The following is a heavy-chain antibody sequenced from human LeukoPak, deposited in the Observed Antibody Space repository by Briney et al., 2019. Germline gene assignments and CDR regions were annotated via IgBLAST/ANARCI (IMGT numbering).Heavy chain of an antibody. CDR3: ALGSYNYKF. D-gene: IGHD5-24*01. J-gene: IGHJ4*02. V-gene: IGHV4-59*08. CDR2: VYYSGST. Sequence: PSETLSLTCAVYGGSFSGYYWSWIRQPPGKGLEWIGYVYYSGSTNYNPSLKSRVTMSVDTSKNQFSLKLSSVTAADTAVYYCALGSYNYKFWGQGTRVTVSS. CDR1: GGSFSGYY.